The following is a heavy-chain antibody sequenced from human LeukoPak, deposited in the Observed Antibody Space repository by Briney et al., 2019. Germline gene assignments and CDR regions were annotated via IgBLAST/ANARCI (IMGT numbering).Heavy chain of an antibody. CDR3: ARGRVNSGWFPGDY. CDR2: INPNSGGT. V-gene: IGHV1-2*06. Sequence: GASVKVSCKASGYTFTGYYMHWVRQAPGQGLEWMGRINPNSGGTNYAQKFQGRVTMTRDTSISTAYMELSRLRSDDTAGYYCARGRVNSGWFPGDYWGQGTLVTVSS. CDR1: GYTFTGYY. D-gene: IGHD6-19*01. J-gene: IGHJ4*02.